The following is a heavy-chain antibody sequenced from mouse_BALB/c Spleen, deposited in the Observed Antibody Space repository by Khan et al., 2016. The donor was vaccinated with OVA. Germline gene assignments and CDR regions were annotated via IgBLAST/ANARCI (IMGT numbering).Heavy chain of an antibody. J-gene: IGHJ1*01. V-gene: IGHV5-6-5*01. Sequence: EVELVESGGGLVKPGGSLKLSCAASGFTFSSYAMSWVRQTPEKRLEWVASINSGGSAYSLDSMQGRFTISRDNARNILYLQMSSLRSEDTAMYYCGRGHFYGTTYDYWYFEVWGAGTTVTVSS. D-gene: IGHD1-1*01. CDR3: GRGHFYGTTYDYWYFEV. CDR2: INSGGSA. CDR1: GFTFSSYA.